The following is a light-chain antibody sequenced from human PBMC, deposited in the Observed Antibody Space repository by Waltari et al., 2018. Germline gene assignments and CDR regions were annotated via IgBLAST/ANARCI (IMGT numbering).Light chain of an antibody. CDR2: KAS. V-gene: IGKV1-5*03. CDR1: QSISSW. J-gene: IGKJ2*01. Sequence: DIQMTQSPSTLSASVGDRVTITCRASQSISSWFAWYQQKQGKAPKLLIYKASSLESGVPARFSGSGSGTEFTLTISSLQPDDFATYYCQQYNSYMYTFGQGTKLEIK. CDR3: QQYNSYMYT.